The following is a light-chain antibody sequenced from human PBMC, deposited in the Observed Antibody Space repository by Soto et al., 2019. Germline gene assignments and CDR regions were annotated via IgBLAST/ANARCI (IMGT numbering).Light chain of an antibody. Sequence: DIVLTHAPGTLSLSPGERATVSCRASQSVTANFLAWYQQKPGQAPRLLIYGASSRAAGLPDRFSGSGSGTDFTFTISGLEPEDSAVYYCQQYGSAPQTFGQGTKVDIK. CDR2: GAS. V-gene: IGKV3-20*01. CDR1: QSVTANF. CDR3: QQYGSAPQT. J-gene: IGKJ1*01.